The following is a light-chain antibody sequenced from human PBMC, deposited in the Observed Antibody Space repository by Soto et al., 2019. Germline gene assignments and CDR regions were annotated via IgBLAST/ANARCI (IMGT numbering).Light chain of an antibody. J-gene: IGLJ1*01. CDR2: EVN. V-gene: IGLV2-14*01. CDR1: SSDVGGYNY. Sequence: QSALTQPASVSGSPGQSITISCTGTSSDVGGYNYVSWYQHHPGKAPKLIIYEVNKRPSGVSNRFSGSKSANTASLTISGLQAEDEADYYCGSYTSTNTGVLGTGTKLTVL. CDR3: GSYTSTNTGV.